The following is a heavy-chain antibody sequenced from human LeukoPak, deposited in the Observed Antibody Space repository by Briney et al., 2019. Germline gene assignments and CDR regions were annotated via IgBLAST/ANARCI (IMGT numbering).Heavy chain of an antibody. J-gene: IGHJ3*02. CDR2: IYHSGST. CDR3: ARASGVVPAAMAFDI. CDR1: GGSISSGGYS. Sequence: SQTLSLTCAVSGGSISSGGYSWSWIRQPPGKGLEWIGYIYHSGSTYYNPSLKSRVTISVDRSKNQFSLKLSSVTAADTAVYYCARASGVVPAAMAFDIWGQGTMVTVSS. V-gene: IGHV4-30-2*01. D-gene: IGHD2-2*01.